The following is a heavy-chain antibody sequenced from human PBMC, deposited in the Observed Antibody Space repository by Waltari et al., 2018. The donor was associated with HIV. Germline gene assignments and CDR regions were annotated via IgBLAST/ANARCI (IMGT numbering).Heavy chain of an antibody. CDR1: GGSFSGYY. Sequence: QVQLQQWGAGLLKPSETLSLTCAVYGGSFSGYYWSWIRQPPGKGLEWIGEINHSGSTNYNPSLKSRVTISVDTSKNQFSLKLSSVTAADTAVYYCARGEDSSGWYAFGYWGQGTLVTVSS. D-gene: IGHD6-19*01. V-gene: IGHV4-34*01. CDR2: INHSGST. CDR3: ARGEDSSGWYAFGY. J-gene: IGHJ4*02.